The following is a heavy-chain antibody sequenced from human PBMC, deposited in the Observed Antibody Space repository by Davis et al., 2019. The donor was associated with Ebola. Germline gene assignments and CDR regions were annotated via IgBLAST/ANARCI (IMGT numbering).Heavy chain of an antibody. V-gene: IGHV4-30-2*01. Sequence: MPSETLSLTCAVSGGSISSVGYSWSWIRQPPGKGLEWIGYISHSGNTYYNPSLKSRVTILVDRSKNQFSLKLTSVTAADTAVYYCARSDLRFDYDSGGYFADVLDIWGQGTMVTVSS. CDR3: ARSDLRFDYDSGGYFADVLDI. CDR1: GGSISSVGYS. D-gene: IGHD3-22*01. CDR2: ISHSGNT. J-gene: IGHJ3*02.